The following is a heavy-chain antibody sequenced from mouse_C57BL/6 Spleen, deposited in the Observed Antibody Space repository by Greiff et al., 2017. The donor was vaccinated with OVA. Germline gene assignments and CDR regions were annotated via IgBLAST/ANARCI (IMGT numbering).Heavy chain of an antibody. CDR3: ARSSGYVFAY. D-gene: IGHD3-2*02. V-gene: IGHV5-17*01. J-gene: IGHJ3*01. Sequence: EVQRVESGGGLVKPGGSLKLSCAASGFTFSDYGMHWVRQAPEKGLEWVAYISSGSSTIYYADTVKGRFTISRDNAKNTLFLQMTSLRSEDTAMYYCARSSGYVFAYWGQGTLVTVSA. CDR2: ISSGSSTI. CDR1: GFTFSDYG.